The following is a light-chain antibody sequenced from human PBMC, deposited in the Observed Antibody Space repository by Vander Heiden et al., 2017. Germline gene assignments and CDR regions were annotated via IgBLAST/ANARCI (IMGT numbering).Light chain of an antibody. Sequence: DIQMTQSPSSLSASVGDRVTITCRASQSISSYLNWYQQKPGKAPKLLIYAASSLQSGVPSRFSGSGSGTDFTLTISSLKPEDFATYYCQQSYSNPLTFGPGTKVEIK. CDR2: AAS. J-gene: IGKJ3*01. CDR1: QSISSY. V-gene: IGKV1-39*01. CDR3: QQSYSNPLT.